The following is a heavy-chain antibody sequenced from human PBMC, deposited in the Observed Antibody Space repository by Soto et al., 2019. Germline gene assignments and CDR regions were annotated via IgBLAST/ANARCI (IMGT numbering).Heavy chain of an antibody. D-gene: IGHD2-21*02. J-gene: IGHJ6*02. Sequence: PSETLSLTCTVSGGSISSYYWSWIRQPPGKGLEWIGYIYYSGSTNYNPSLKSRVTISVDTSKNQFSLKLSSVTAADTAVYYCARGMSCGGDCYPDYYYYGMDVWGQGTTVTVSS. V-gene: IGHV4-59*01. CDR1: GGSISSYY. CDR3: ARGMSCGGDCYPDYYYYGMDV. CDR2: IYYSGST.